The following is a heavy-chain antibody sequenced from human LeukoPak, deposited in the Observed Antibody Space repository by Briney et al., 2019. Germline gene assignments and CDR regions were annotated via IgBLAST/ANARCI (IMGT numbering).Heavy chain of an antibody. V-gene: IGHV3-48*04. D-gene: IGHD3-22*01. Sequence: GGSLRLSCAATGFTLKGHSMNWVRQAPGKGLEWVSYISSSGITEYYADSVKGRFTISRDNAKNSLYLQMNSLRAEDRAVYYCARNRKNHYDNSGYIVWGRGTLVTVSS. CDR2: ISSSGITE. J-gene: IGHJ4*02. CDR3: ARNRKNHYDNSGYIV. CDR1: GFTLKGHS.